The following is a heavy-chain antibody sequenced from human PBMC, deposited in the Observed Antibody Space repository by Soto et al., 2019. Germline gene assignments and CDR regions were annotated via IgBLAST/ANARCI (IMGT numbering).Heavy chain of an antibody. V-gene: IGHV3-23*01. J-gene: IGHJ4*02. D-gene: IGHD5-12*01. CDR2: ISGSGSST. Sequence: GGSLRLSCAVSGFTFSSYAMSWVRQAPGKGLEWVSTISGSGSSTYYADSVKGRFTISRDNSKYTLFLQMNSLRAEDTAVYYCAKTYSGYDNFDYWGQGTLVTVSS. CDR1: GFTFSSYA. CDR3: AKTYSGYDNFDY.